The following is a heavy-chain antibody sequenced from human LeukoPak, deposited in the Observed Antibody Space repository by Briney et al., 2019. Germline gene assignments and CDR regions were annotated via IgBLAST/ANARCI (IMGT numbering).Heavy chain of an antibody. D-gene: IGHD5-12*01. V-gene: IGHV3-7*01. CDR3: VRDSPGYGAYDFD. CDR2: IKEDGSAK. CDR1: GCTFSSYW. Sequence: GGPLRLSCAASGCTFSSYWRSWVRQAPGQGLEWMANIKEDGSAKYYVDSVKGRFTISRDNAKNSLYLQMNNLSAEDTAVYYCVRDSPGYGAYDFDWGQGTPVTVSS. J-gene: IGHJ4*02.